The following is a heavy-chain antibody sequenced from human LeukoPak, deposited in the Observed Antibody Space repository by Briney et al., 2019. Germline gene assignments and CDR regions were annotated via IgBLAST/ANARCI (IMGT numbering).Heavy chain of an antibody. CDR1: GYTFTGYY. CDR3: ASTHDSSGYYFAIGY. D-gene: IGHD3-22*01. CDR2: INPNSGGT. J-gene: IGHJ4*02. V-gene: IGHV1-2*02. Sequence: ASVKVSCKASGYTFTGYYMHWVRQAPGQGLEWMGWINPNSGGTNYAQKFQGRVTMTRDTSISTAYMELSRLRPDDTAVYYCASTHDSSGYYFAIGYWGQGTLVTVSS.